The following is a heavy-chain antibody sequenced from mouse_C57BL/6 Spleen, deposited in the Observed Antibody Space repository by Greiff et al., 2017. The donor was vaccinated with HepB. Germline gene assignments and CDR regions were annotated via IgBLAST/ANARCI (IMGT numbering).Heavy chain of an antibody. V-gene: IGHV1-64*01. J-gene: IGHJ4*01. Sequence: VKLQQSGAELEKPGASVKLSCKASGYTFTSYWMHWVKQRPGQGLEWIGMIHPNSGSTNYNEKFKSKATLTVDKSSSTAYMQLSSLTSEDSAVYYCARYLPRAMDYWGQGTSVTVSS. CDR2: IHPNSGST. CDR1: GYTFTSYW. CDR3: ARYLPRAMDY.